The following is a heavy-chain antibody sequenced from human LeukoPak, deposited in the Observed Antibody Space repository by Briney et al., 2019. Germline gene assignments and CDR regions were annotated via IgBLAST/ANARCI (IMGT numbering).Heavy chain of an antibody. Sequence: NPSETLSLTCTVSGGSIRSSSHYWAWIRQSPGKGPEWIGTVFYSGSTYYNPSLKSRVTISVDTSRNQFSLNLGSVTAADTAVYYCARKRDGYNSGYFDLWGRGTLATVSS. CDR2: VFYSGST. V-gene: IGHV4-39*01. CDR1: GGSIRSSSHY. J-gene: IGHJ2*01. D-gene: IGHD5-24*01. CDR3: ARKRDGYNSGYFDL.